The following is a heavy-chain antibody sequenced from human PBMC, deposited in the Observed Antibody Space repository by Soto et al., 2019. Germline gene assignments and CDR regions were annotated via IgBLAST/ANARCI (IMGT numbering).Heavy chain of an antibody. CDR2: IVAGSGNT. V-gene: IGHV1-58*01. J-gene: IGHJ4*02. Sequence: PSVKVSCKASGFTFTSSAVQWVRQARGQRLEWIGWIVAGSGNTNYAQKFQERVTITRDMSTSTAYMELSSLRSEDTAVYYCAADGIAARPSDYWGQGTLVPSPQ. CDR3: AADGIAARPSDY. CDR1: GFTFTSSA. D-gene: IGHD6-6*01.